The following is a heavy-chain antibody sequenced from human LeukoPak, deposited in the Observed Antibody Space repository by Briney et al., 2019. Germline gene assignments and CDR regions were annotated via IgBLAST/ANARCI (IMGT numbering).Heavy chain of an antibody. V-gene: IGHV4-38-2*02. Sequence: PSETLSLTCAVSGYSISSGYYWGWIRPPPGKGLEWIGSIYHSGSTYYNPSLKSRVTISVDTSKNQFSLKLSSVTAADTAVYYCAREGNSGSRFDYWGQGTLVTVSS. D-gene: IGHD1-26*01. CDR1: GYSISSGYY. CDR2: IYHSGST. J-gene: IGHJ4*02. CDR3: AREGNSGSRFDY.